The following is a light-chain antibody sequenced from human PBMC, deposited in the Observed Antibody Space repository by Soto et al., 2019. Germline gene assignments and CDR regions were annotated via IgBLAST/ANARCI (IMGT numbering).Light chain of an antibody. Sequence: EIVMTQSPATLSVSPGERATLSCRASQSVSSNFAWYQQKPGQAPRLLIYDASTRATGIPARFSGSGSGTEFTLTISSLQSEDFAMFYCQQYGSSPWTFGQGTKVEIK. J-gene: IGKJ1*01. CDR1: QSVSSN. V-gene: IGKV3-15*01. CDR3: QQYGSSPWT. CDR2: DAS.